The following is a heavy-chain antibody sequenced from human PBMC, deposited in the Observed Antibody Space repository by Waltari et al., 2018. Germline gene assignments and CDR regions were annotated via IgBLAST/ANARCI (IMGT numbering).Heavy chain of an antibody. CDR1: GGSISSYY. CDR2: IYYSGST. Sequence: QVQLRESGPGLVKPSETLSLTCTVSGGSISSYYWSWIRQPPGKGLEWIGYIYYSGSTNYNPSLKSRVTISVDTSKNQFSLKLSSVTAADTAVYYCARVGAPKDAFDIWGQGTMVTVSS. CDR3: ARVGAPKDAFDI. V-gene: IGHV4-59*01. J-gene: IGHJ3*02.